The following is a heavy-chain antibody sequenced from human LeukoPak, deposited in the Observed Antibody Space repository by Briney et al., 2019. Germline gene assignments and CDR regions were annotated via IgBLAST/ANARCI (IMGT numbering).Heavy chain of an antibody. D-gene: IGHD2-2*01. CDR2: ISGSGGST. CDR1: GFTFSSYA. Sequence: GGSLRLSCAASGFTFSSYAMSWVRQAPGKGLEWVSAISGSGGSTYYEDSVKGRFTISRDNSKNTLYLQMNSLRAEDTAVYYCAKEYCSSTSCYELRYFDWLQYFQHWGQGTLVTASS. J-gene: IGHJ1*01. CDR3: AKEYCSSTSCYELRYFDWLQYFQH. V-gene: IGHV3-23*01.